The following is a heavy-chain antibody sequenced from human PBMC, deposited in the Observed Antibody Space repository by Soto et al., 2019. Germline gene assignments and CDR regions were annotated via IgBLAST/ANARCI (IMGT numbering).Heavy chain of an antibody. CDR3: ARDQSSHDLVWWFDP. D-gene: IGHD3-16*01. CDR2: IYPGGVNI. J-gene: IGHJ5*02. Sequence: QVQLVQSGAEVKKPGASVKVSCKAIGYSFTSHYVHWVRQAPGEGREWMGTIYPGGVNIGYAQKFKGRVTMTKDTSTSTVYMELNSLTSEDTAVYYCARDQSSHDLVWWFDPWGQGTLVTVSS. CDR1: GYSFTSHY. V-gene: IGHV1-46*03.